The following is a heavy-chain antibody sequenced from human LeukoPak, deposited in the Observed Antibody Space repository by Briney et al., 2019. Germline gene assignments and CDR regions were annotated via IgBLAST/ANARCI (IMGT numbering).Heavy chain of an antibody. CDR1: GFTFSSDA. D-gene: IGHD6-19*01. J-gene: IGHJ4*02. V-gene: IGHV3-23*01. CDR3: AKFRPDDITVAATGYFDS. CDR2: ISGSGSAT. Sequence: GGSLTLSCAASGFTFSSDAMSGVRQAPGKGLNWVSSISGSGSATYYADSAKGRFTISRDNSKNTLYLQMNSLRAEDTAVYYCAKFRPDDITVAATGYFDSWGQGTLVTVSS.